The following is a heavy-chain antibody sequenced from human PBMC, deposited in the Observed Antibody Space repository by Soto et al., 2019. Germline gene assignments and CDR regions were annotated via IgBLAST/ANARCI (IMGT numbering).Heavy chain of an antibody. V-gene: IGHV5-10-1*01. CDR1: GYSFTSYW. Sequence: GESLKISWKGSGYSFTSYWIGWVRQMPGKGLEWMGSIYPTDSDTNYSPSFEGHVTISVDKSISTAYLQWSSLMASDTAMYYCARRSDIVGLDSWGQGTLVTVSS. J-gene: IGHJ4*02. D-gene: IGHD5-12*01. CDR2: IYPTDSDT. CDR3: ARRSDIVGLDS.